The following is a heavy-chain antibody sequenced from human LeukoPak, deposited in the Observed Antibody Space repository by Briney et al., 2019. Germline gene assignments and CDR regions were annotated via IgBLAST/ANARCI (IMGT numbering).Heavy chain of an antibody. CDR2: KSSDGNIK. CDR3: ARDPVPATARHFDY. Sequence: GGSLRLSCAASGFTFSSYAMHGVRQAPGKGLEWVAVKSSDGNIKYYADSVKGRFTISRDNSKNTLYLQMNSLRGEDTGVYYCARDPVPATARHFDYWGRGTLVTVSS. V-gene: IGHV3-30-3*01. J-gene: IGHJ4*02. D-gene: IGHD1-1*01. CDR1: GFTFSSYA.